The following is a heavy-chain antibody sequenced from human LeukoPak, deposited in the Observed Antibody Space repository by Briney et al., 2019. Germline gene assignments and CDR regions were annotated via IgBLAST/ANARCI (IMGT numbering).Heavy chain of an antibody. CDR1: GYTFTGYY. CDR3: ARTTLYYYDSSGYYLGY. CDR2: INPNSGGT. D-gene: IGHD3-22*01. V-gene: IGHV1-2*02. Sequence: ASVKVSRKASGYTFTGYYMHWVRQAPGQGLEWMGWINPNSGGTNYAQKFQGRVTMTRDTSISTAYMELSRLRSDDTAVYYCARTTLYYYDSSGYYLGYWGQGTLVTVSS. J-gene: IGHJ4*02.